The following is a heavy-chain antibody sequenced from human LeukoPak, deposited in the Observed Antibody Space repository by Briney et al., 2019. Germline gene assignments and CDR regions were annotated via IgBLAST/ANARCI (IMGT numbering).Heavy chain of an antibody. J-gene: IGHJ4*02. D-gene: IGHD3-10*01. CDR2: IIPIFGTA. V-gene: IGHV1-69*13. Sequence: GASVKVSCKASGGTFSSYAISWVRQAPGQGLEWMGGIIPIFGTANYAQKFQGRVTITADESTSTAYMELSSLRSEDTAVYYCARVYYCGSVYSIGGYYFDYWGQGTLVTVSS. CDR3: ARVYYCGSVYSIGGYYFDY. CDR1: GGTFSSYA.